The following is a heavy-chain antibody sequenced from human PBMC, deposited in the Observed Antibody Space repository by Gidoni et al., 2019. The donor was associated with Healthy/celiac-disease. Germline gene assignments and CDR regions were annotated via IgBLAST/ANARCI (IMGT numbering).Heavy chain of an antibody. Sequence: EVQLLESGGGMVQPGGSLSLSRADSGSTFSSYAMSWVRQAPGKGLEWVSAISGSGGSTYYADSVKGRFTISRDNSKNTLYLQMNSLRAEDTAVYYCAKNSAAAGFFDYWGQGTLVTVSS. D-gene: IGHD6-13*01. CDR1: GSTFSSYA. CDR2: ISGSGGST. V-gene: IGHV3-23*01. J-gene: IGHJ4*02. CDR3: AKNSAAAGFFDY.